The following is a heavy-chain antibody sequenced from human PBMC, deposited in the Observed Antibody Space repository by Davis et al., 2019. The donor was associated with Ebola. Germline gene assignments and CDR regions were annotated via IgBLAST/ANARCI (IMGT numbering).Heavy chain of an antibody. D-gene: IGHD2-15*01. CDR2: IYYSGST. CDR3: ARGPPPRYGSGGSCYQYNWFDP. CDR1: GGSISSSSYY. Sequence: MPSETLSLTCTVSGGSISSSSYYWGWIRQPPGKGLEWIGSIYYSGSTYYNPSLKSRVTISVDTSQNQFSLKLSAVTAADTAVYYCARGPPPRYGSGGSCYQYNWFDPWGQGTLVTVSS. V-gene: IGHV4-39*01. J-gene: IGHJ5*02.